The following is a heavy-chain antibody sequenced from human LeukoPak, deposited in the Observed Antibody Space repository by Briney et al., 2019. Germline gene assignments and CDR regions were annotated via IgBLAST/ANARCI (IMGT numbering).Heavy chain of an antibody. CDR2: ISYDGSNK. CDR1: GFTFSSYA. V-gene: IGHV3-30-3*01. J-gene: IGHJ3*02. Sequence: PGGSLRLSCAASGFTFSSYAMHWVRQAPGKGLEWVAVISYDGSNKYYADSVKGRFTISRDNSKNTLYLQMNSLRAEDTAVYYCARECQPGPDAFDIWGQGTMVTVSS. CDR3: ARECQPGPDAFDI.